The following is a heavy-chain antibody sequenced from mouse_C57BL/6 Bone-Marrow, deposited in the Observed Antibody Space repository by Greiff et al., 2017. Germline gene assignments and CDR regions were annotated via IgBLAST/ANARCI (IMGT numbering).Heavy chain of an antibody. CDR2: IYPSDSET. CDR3: ASPSITTVVDSFAY. D-gene: IGHD1-1*01. Sequence: VQLQQPGAELVRPGSSVKLSCKASGYTFTSYWMDWVKQRPGQGLEWIGNIYPSDSETHYNQKFKDKATLTVDKSSSAAYMQLSSLTSEDSAVYDCASPSITTVVDSFAYWGQGTLVTVSA. CDR1: GYTFTSYW. V-gene: IGHV1-61*01. J-gene: IGHJ3*01.